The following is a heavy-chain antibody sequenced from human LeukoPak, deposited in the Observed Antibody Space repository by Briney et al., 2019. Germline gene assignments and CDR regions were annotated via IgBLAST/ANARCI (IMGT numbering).Heavy chain of an antibody. CDR1: GFSFSSYP. V-gene: IGHV3-23*01. Sequence: GGSLRLSCAASGFSFSSYPMSWVRQGPGRGLEWVSTFSNSGGTTYYADSVKGRFTVSSDNSENTLYLQMNSLRAEDTALYYCAKGLLLDYYYGVDVWGQGTTVTVSS. D-gene: IGHD2-8*02. J-gene: IGHJ6*02. CDR3: AKGLLLDYYYGVDV. CDR2: FSNSGGTT.